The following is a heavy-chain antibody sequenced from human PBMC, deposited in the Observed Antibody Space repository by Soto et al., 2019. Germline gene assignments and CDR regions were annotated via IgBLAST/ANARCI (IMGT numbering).Heavy chain of an antibody. CDR2: IFESGST. CDR3: ARLGGSYYDTSAGAYFDY. J-gene: IGHJ4*02. Sequence: QLQESGPGLVKPSGTLSLTCTVSGDSIYSSTYYWGWIRQPPTKGLEWIGNIFESGSTYYNPSLKSRVTISIDTSKNQFSLELSSVTAADTAVYYCARLGGSYYDTSAGAYFDYWGQGNLVTVSS. D-gene: IGHD3-22*01. CDR1: GDSIYSSTYY. V-gene: IGHV4-39*01.